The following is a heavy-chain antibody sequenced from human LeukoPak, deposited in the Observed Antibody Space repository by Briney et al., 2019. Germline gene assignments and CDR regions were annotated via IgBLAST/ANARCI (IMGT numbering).Heavy chain of an antibody. J-gene: IGHJ4*02. Sequence: SETLSLTCTVSGGSISSYYWSWIRQPPGKGLEWIGYIYYSGSTNYNPSLKSRVTISVDTSKNQFSLKLSSVTAADTAVYYCARRDDGLFDYWGQGTLVTVSS. CDR2: IYYSGST. V-gene: IGHV4-59*01. D-gene: IGHD1-1*01. CDR3: ARRDDGLFDY. CDR1: GGSISSYY.